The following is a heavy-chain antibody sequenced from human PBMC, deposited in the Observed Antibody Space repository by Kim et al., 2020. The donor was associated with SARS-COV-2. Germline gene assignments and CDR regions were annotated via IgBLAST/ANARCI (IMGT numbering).Heavy chain of an antibody. J-gene: IGHJ4*02. CDR1: GFTFSSYE. Sequence: GGSLRLSCAASGFTFSSYEMNWVRQAPGKGLEWVSYISGSGTTIYYADSVRGRFTISRDNDKNSLYLKMNSLRAEDTAVYYCARGPNYSPFDYWGQGTLVTVSS. D-gene: IGHD4-4*01. CDR2: ISGSGTTI. V-gene: IGHV3-48*03. CDR3: ARGPNYSPFDY.